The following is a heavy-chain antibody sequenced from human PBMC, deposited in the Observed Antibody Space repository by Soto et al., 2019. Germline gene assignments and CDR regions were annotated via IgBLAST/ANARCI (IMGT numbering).Heavy chain of an antibody. D-gene: IGHD3-22*01. V-gene: IGHV3-73*01. J-gene: IGHJ5*02. CDR1: GFIFSGSV. CDR2: IRNKANNYAT. CDR3: TTTCSSDYP. Sequence: PGGSLRLSCAASGFIFSGSVMHWVRQASGKGLEWVGRIRNKANNYATAYAASVRGRFTISRDDSKNTAYLQMNSLKTEDTAVYYCTTTCSSDYPWGQGTLVTVSS.